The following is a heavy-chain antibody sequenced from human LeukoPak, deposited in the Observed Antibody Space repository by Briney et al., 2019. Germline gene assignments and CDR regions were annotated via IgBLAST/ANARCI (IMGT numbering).Heavy chain of an antibody. CDR3: ARDTNYYDSSGYYSGSDFDY. Sequence: GGSLRLSWAAAGFTFSSYSMNWVRQAPGKGLEWVSSITSSTNYIYYADSVKGRFTISRDDAKNTLYQQVNSLRAEDTAVYYCARDTNYYDSSGYYSGSDFDYWGQGTLVTVSS. D-gene: IGHD3-22*01. V-gene: IGHV3-21*04. J-gene: IGHJ4*02. CDR1: GFTFSSYS. CDR2: ITSSTNYI.